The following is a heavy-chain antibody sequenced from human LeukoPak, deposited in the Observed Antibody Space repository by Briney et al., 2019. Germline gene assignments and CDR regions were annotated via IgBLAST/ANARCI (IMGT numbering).Heavy chain of an antibody. J-gene: IGHJ5*02. Sequence: TSETLSLTCTVSGGSISSSTYYWSWIRQPPGKGLEWIGTIYYRGSTYYNPSLKSRVTISVDTSKNQFSLKLTSVTAADTAVYYCARLGRTYYDFWSGPWGQGTLVTVSS. CDR3: ARLGRTYYDFWSGP. V-gene: IGHV4-39*01. D-gene: IGHD3-3*01. CDR1: GGSISSSTYY. CDR2: IYYRGST.